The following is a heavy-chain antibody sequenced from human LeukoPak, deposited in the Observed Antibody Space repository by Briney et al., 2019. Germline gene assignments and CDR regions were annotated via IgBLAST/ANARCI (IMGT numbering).Heavy chain of an antibody. V-gene: IGHV4-34*01. CDR3: ARGHTSGKQWLVRKYFFDY. CDR2: TNHSGST. CDR1: GGSFSGYY. Sequence: SETLSLTCAVYGGSFSGYYWSWIRQPPGKGLEWIGETNHSGSTNYNPSLKSRVTISVDTSKNQFSLKLSSVTAADTAVYYCARGHTSGKQWLVRKYFFDYWGQGTLVTVSS. D-gene: IGHD6-19*01. J-gene: IGHJ4*02.